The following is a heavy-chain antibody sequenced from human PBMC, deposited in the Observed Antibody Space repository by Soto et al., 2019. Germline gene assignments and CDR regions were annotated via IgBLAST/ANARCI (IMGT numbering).Heavy chain of an antibody. Sequence: EVQLVESGGGFVQPGGSLRLSCAASGFSLRGYSMIWVRQAPGKGQEWVSYISGSGTTICYADSVKGRFTISRDNAKNSVYLHMTSLGDEDTAGYYCASGAGYGDYGGYWGQGTLVTVSS. J-gene: IGHJ4*02. V-gene: IGHV3-48*02. CDR3: ASGAGYGDYGGY. CDR2: ISGSGTTI. CDR1: GFSLRGYS. D-gene: IGHD4-17*01.